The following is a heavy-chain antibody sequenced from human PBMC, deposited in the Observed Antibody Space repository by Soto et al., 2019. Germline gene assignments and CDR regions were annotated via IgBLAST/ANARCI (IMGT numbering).Heavy chain of an antibody. CDR3: ARVVGDYTFDY. CDR2: ISSNGGST. D-gene: IGHD4-17*01. J-gene: IGHJ4*02. CDR1: GFTFSSDS. Sequence: GGALRLSWAASGFTFSSDSMHVGRQAPGKGLEYVSAISSNGGSTYYANSVKGRFTISRDNSKNTLYLQMGSLRAEDMAVYYCARVVGDYTFDYWGQGTLVTVSS. V-gene: IGHV3-64*01.